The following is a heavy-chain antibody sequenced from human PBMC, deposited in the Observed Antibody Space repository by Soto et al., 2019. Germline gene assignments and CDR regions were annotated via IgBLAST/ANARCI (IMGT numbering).Heavy chain of an antibody. J-gene: IGHJ4*02. CDR1: GFSFSTSW. CDR3: WSSPHDY. Sequence: EVQLVESGGGLVQPGGSLRLSCAASGFSFSTSWMHWVRQGPGKGLVWVSRINSDGTSTSYADSVKGRFTISRDNAKNTLYPHMSSLRVDATAVYYCWSSPHDYWGRGTLVTVSS. CDR2: INSDGTST. V-gene: IGHV3-74*01.